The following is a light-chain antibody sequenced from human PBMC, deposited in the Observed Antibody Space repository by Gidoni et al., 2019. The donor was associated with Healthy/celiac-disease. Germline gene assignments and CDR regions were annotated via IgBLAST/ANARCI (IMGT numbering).Light chain of an antibody. CDR1: QSLLHSNGYNF. V-gene: IGKV2-28*01. CDR2: LGS. CDR3: MQALQTPFT. J-gene: IGKJ3*01. Sequence: NEMTQSPLSLPVTPGEPASISCRSSQSLLHSNGYNFLDWYLQKLGQSPQLLIYLGSNRASGVPDRFSGSGSGTDFTLKISRVEAEDVGVYYCMQALQTPFTFGPGTKVDIK.